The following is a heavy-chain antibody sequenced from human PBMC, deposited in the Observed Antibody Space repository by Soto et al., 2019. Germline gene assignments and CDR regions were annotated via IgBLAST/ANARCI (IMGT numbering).Heavy chain of an antibody. CDR2: IYYSGST. CDR1: GGSISSYY. D-gene: IGHD3-3*01. Sequence: QVQLQESGPGLVKPSETLSLTCTVSGGSISSYYWSWIRQPPGKGLEWIGYIYYSGSTNYNPSLKSRVAISVDTSKNQFSLKLSSVTAADTAGYYCARDWRGYFDYWGQGTLVTVSS. J-gene: IGHJ4*02. CDR3: ARDWRGYFDY. V-gene: IGHV4-59*01.